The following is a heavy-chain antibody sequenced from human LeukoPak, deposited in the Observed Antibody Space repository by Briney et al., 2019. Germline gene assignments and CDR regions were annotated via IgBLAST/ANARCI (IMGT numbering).Heavy chain of an antibody. J-gene: IGHJ4*02. Sequence: PSQTLSLTCTVSGGSISSGDYYWSWIRQPPGKGLEWIGYIYYSGSTYYNPSLKSRVTISVDTSKNQFSLKLSSVTAADTAVYYCARVSHYCSGGSCYLVRYNFDYWGQGTLVTVSS. V-gene: IGHV4-30-4*01. CDR2: IYYSGST. CDR3: ARVSHYCSGGSCYLVRYNFDY. D-gene: IGHD2-15*01. CDR1: GGSISSGDYY.